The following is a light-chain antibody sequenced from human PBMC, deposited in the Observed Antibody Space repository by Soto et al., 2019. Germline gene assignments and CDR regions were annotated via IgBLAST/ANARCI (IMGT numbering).Light chain of an antibody. J-gene: IGLJ2*01. CDR1: SSDVGNFNY. CDR3: SSYTSSSTLV. CDR2: DVT. V-gene: IGLV2-14*03. Sequence: QSALTQPAPVSGSPGQSITISCTGTSSDVGNFNYVSWYQHNPGKAPKLMIYDVTNRPSGVSNRFSGSKSGNTASLTISGLQAEDEADYYCSSYTSSSTLVFGGGTKVTVL.